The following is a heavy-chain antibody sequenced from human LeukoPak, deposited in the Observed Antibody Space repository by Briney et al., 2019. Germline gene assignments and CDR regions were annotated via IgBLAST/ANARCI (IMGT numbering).Heavy chain of an antibody. CDR3: ARSTGPIDY. Sequence: SQTLLLTCAISGDSVSSNSAAWNWIWQSPSRGLEWLGRTYYRSKWYTYYAVSVKSRISINRDTSKNQISLQLNSVTPEDTAVYYCARSTGPIDYWGQGTLVTVSS. J-gene: IGHJ4*02. CDR2: TYYRSKWYT. D-gene: IGHD1-1*01. V-gene: IGHV6-1*01. CDR1: GDSVSSNSAA.